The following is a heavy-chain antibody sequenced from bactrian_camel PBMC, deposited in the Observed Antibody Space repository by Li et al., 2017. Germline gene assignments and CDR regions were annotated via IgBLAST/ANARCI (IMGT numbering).Heavy chain of an antibody. D-gene: IGHD1*01. Sequence: HVQLVESGGGSVQAGGSLRLSCASSEPAFSRRCMGWFRQAPGKEREGVAAIAGDGRTDYADSVKGRFTISKDNRKNILYLQMNSLTPGDTAMYYCTARYEFGLARAVGSADLVSGARGPRSPSP. J-gene: IGHJ6*01. CDR3: TARYEFGLARAVGSADLVS. CDR1: EPAFSRRC. CDR2: IAGDGRT. V-gene: IGHV3S53*01.